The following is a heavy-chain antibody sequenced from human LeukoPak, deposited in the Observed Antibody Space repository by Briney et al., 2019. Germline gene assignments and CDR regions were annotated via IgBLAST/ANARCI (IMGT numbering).Heavy chain of an antibody. V-gene: IGHV4-4*07. J-gene: IGHJ3*02. Sequence: SETLSLTCTVSGGSISSYYWSWIRQPAGKGLEWIGRIYSSGSTNYNPSLKSRVTMSVDTSKNQFSLKLSSVTAADTAVYYCARVRTTINAFDIWGQGTMVTVSS. CDR1: GGSISSYY. CDR2: IYSSGST. D-gene: IGHD2-21*02. CDR3: ARVRTTINAFDI.